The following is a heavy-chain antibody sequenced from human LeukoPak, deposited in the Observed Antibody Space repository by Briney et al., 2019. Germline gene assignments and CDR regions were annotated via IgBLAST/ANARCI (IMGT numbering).Heavy chain of an antibody. CDR1: GFTFGNYA. V-gene: IGHV3-49*03. CDR3: ARANSFDSSGYYFDY. CDR2: IRSKTYRGTT. Sequence: GGSLRLSCTASGFTFGNYALSWFRQAPGKGLEWVAFIRSKTYRGTTEYAASVKGRFTISRDDSKSIAYLQMNSLKTEDTAVYFCARANSFDSSGYYFDYWGQGTLVTVSS. J-gene: IGHJ4*02. D-gene: IGHD3-22*01.